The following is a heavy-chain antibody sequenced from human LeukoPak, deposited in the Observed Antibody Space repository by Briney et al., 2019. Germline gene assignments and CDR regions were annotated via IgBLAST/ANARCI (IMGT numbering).Heavy chain of an antibody. CDR1: GFTFVDYA. CDR2: IAYIGI. V-gene: IGHV3-23*05. J-gene: IGHJ6*02. Sequence: PGGSLRLSCVASGFTFVDYAMTWVRQAPGQELEWVSTIAYIGIFYADCVRGRFNISRDDSRNTLNLQMNNLRAEDSAVYYCVKGLHLFDVWGQGTTVTVSS. D-gene: IGHD2-21*01. CDR3: VKGLHLFDV.